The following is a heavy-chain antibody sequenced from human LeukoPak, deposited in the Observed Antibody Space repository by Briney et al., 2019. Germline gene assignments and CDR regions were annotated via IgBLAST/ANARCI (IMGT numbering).Heavy chain of an antibody. V-gene: IGHV3-20*04. J-gene: IGHJ4*02. D-gene: IGHD5-18*01. CDR2: INWIGGST. Sequence: GGSLILSCAASGFTFDDYGMSWVRQAPGKGLEWVSGINWIGGSTGYADSVKGRFTISRDNAKNSLYLQMNSLRAEDTALYYCASVTAMGFDFDSCGQGTLGTVSS. CDR3: ASVTAMGFDFDS. CDR1: GFTFDDYG.